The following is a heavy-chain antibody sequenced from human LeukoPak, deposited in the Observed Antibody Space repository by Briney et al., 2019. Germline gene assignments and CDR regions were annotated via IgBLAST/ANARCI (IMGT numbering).Heavy chain of an antibody. CDR3: ARGGRGYCSSTSCYLHDY. J-gene: IGHJ4*02. CDR1: GFTFSSYS. CDR2: ISSSSSYI. D-gene: IGHD2-2*01. Sequence: GGSLRLSCAASGFTFSSYSMNWVRQAPGKGLEWVSSISSSSSYIYYADSVKGRFNISRDNAKNSLYLQINSLRAEDTAVHYCARGGRGYCSSTSCYLHDYWGQGTLVTVSS. V-gene: IGHV3-21*01.